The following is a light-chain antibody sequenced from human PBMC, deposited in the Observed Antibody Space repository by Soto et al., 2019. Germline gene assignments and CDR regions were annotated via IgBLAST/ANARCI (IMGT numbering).Light chain of an antibody. Sequence: SCESSQSVLYSSNNKNFLAWFQQKPGQPPKLLLYWASTREDGVPDRFSGSGSGTDFTLTISSLQAEDVAVYYCQQYYTAPLTFGGGTKVEIK. CDR2: WAS. J-gene: IGKJ4*01. CDR3: QQYYTAPLT. CDR1: QSVLYSSNNKNF. V-gene: IGKV4-1*01.